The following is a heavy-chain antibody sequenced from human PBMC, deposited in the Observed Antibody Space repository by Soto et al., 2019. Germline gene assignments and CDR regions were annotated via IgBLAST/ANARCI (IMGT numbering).Heavy chain of an antibody. J-gene: IGHJ6*02. Sequence: ASVKVSCKASGGTFSSYAISWVRQAPGQGLEWMGGITPIFGTANYAQKFQGRVTITADKSTSTAYMELSSLRSEDTAVYYCARGLVPAASNYYYYYGMDVWGQGTTVTVSS. V-gene: IGHV1-69*06. D-gene: IGHD2-2*01. CDR1: GGTFSSYA. CDR3: ARGLVPAASNYYYYYGMDV. CDR2: ITPIFGTA.